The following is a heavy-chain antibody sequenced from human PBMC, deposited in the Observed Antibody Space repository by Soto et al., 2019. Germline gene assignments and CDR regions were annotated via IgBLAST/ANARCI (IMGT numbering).Heavy chain of an antibody. CDR1: GFTFDDYA. J-gene: IGHJ4*02. CDR2: ISWNSGSI. Sequence: GGSLRLSCAASGFTFDDYAMHWVRQAPGKGLEWVSGISWNSGSIGYADSVKGRFTISRDNAKNSLYLQMNSLRAEDTALYYCAKERYSSSWYHARGTFDYWGQGTLVTVSS. CDR3: AKERYSSSWYHARGTFDY. V-gene: IGHV3-9*01. D-gene: IGHD6-13*01.